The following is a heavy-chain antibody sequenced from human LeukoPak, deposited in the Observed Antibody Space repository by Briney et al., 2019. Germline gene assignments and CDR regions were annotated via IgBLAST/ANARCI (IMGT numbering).Heavy chain of an antibody. CDR1: GYTFTSYD. Sequence: ASVKVSCKASGYTFTSYDINWVRQATGQGLEWMGWMNPNSGNTGYAQKFQGRVTITRNTSISTAYMELSSLRSEDTAVYYCARAGYSSRWGTLDSWGQGTLVTVSS. CDR2: MNPNSGNT. J-gene: IGHJ4*02. D-gene: IGHD6-13*01. V-gene: IGHV1-8*03. CDR3: ARAGYSSRWGTLDS.